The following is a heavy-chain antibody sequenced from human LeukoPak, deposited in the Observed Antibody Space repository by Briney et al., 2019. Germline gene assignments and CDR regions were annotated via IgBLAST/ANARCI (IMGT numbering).Heavy chain of an antibody. D-gene: IGHD2-15*01. J-gene: IGHJ4*02. V-gene: IGHV3-21*01. CDR3: ARDSRGRKDCSGGSCYPGY. Sequence: GGSLRLSCAASGFTFSSYSMNWVRQAPGKGLEWVSSISSSSSYRYYADSVKGRFTISRDNAKNSLYLQMNSLRAEDTAVYYCARDSRGRKDCSGGSCYPGYWGQGTLVTVSS. CDR1: GFTFSSYS. CDR2: ISSSSSYR.